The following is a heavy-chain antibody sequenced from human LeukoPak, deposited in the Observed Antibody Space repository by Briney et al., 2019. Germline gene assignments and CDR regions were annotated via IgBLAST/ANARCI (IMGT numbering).Heavy chain of an antibody. V-gene: IGHV4-34*01. D-gene: IGHD3-3*01. CDR1: GGSISSYY. CDR3: ARERNDFRSGYWSAGGGSHAFDI. Sequence: SETLSLTCTVSGGSISSYYWSWIRQPPGKELEWIGEINHSGSTNYNPSLKSRVTISVDTSKNQFSLKLSSVTAADTAVYYCARERNDFRSGYWSAGGGSHAFDIWGQGTMVTVSS. CDR2: INHSGST. J-gene: IGHJ3*02.